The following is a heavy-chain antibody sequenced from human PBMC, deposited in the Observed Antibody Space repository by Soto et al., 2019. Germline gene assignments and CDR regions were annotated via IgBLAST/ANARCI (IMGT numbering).Heavy chain of an antibody. V-gene: IGHV4-30-2*01. J-gene: IGHJ5*02. Sequence: SETLSLTCAVSGGSISSGAYSWGWIRQPQGKGLEWIGYIYHSGSTYYNPSLKSRATISVDTSKNQFSLKLSSMTAADTAVYFCAVGWGKSSGTINWFDPWGPGTLVTVFS. CDR2: IYHSGST. CDR3: AVGWGKSSGTINWFDP. D-gene: IGHD2-2*01. CDR1: GGSISSGAYS.